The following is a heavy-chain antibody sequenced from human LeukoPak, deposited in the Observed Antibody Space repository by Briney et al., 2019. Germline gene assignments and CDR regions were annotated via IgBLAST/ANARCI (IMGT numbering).Heavy chain of an antibody. CDR1: GGTFSSYA. Sequence: GASVKLSCKASGGTFSSYAISWVRQAPGQGLEWMGGIIPIFGTANYAQKFQGRVTITADESTSTAYMELSSLSSEDTAVYYCARGLIVGAVDYWGQGTLVTVSS. CDR3: ARGLIVGAVDY. D-gene: IGHD1-26*01. CDR2: IIPIFGTA. V-gene: IGHV1-69*13. J-gene: IGHJ4*02.